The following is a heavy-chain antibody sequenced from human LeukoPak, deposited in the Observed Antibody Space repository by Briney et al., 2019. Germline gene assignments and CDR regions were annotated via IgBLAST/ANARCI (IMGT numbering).Heavy chain of an antibody. Sequence: GGSLRLSCAASGFTFSYYWVNWVRQAPGEGLEWVSGISGSGQSIYYTDSVKGRFSISRDNSKSTLYLQMNSLRVEDTAIYHCARGPYCSGGTCFSLGEFDPWGQGTLVTVSS. J-gene: IGHJ5*02. CDR1: GFTFSYYW. V-gene: IGHV3-23*01. CDR2: ISGSGQSI. D-gene: IGHD2-15*01. CDR3: ARGPYCSGGTCFSLGEFDP.